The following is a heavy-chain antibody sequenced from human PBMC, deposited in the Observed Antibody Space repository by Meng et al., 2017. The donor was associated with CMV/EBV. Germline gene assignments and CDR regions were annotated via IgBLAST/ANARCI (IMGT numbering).Heavy chain of an antibody. CDR1: GFTFSDYS. V-gene: IGHV3-21*01. CDR3: ARVKEQLVRGGVDY. Sequence: GESLKISCAASGFTFSDYSMNWVRQAPGKGLEWVSSISSSSTYIFYADSVKGRFTISRDNAKNSLYLQMNSLRAEDTAVYYCARVKEQLVRGGVDYWGQGTLVTVSS. CDR2: ISSSSTYI. D-gene: IGHD6-6*01. J-gene: IGHJ4*02.